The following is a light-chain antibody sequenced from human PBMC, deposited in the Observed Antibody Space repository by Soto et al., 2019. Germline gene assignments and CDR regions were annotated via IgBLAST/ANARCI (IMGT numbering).Light chain of an antibody. CDR1: QHIRNY. CDR2: SAS. Sequence: DIQMTQSPSSLSASIGDRVTITCQANQHIRNYVNWYQQRPGKAPRVLIFSASTLQSGVPSRFRGSGSGTDFTLTISSLEPEDFGTYFCQQSYSTPGALTFGGGTRVDIK. CDR3: QQSYSTPGALT. V-gene: IGKV1-39*01. J-gene: IGKJ4*01.